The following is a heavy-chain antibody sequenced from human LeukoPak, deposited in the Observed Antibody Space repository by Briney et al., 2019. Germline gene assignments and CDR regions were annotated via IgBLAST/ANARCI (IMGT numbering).Heavy chain of an antibody. V-gene: IGHV4-34*01. D-gene: IGHD6-6*01. Sequence: PGGSLRLSCAASGFTFSIYALSWVRQAPGKGLEWIGEINHSGSTNYNPSLKSRVTISVDTSKNQFSLKLSSVTAADTAVYYCARWDSSSSRTSWFDPWGQGTLVTVSS. J-gene: IGHJ5*02. CDR2: INHSGST. CDR1: GFTFSIYA. CDR3: ARWDSSSSRTSWFDP.